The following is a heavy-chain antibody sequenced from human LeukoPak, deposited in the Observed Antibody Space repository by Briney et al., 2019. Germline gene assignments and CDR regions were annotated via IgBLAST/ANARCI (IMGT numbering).Heavy chain of an antibody. V-gene: IGHV3-23*01. CDR2: ISGSGGST. CDR1: GFTFSSYA. D-gene: IGHD2-2*01. CDR3: ATGRSCTTCYLPDY. Sequence: PGGPLRLSCAASGFTFSSYAMSWVRQAPGKGLEWVSAISGSGGSTYYADSVKGRFTISRDNSKNTLYLQMNSLRAEDTAVYHCATGRSCTTCYLPDYWGQGTLVTVSS. J-gene: IGHJ4*02.